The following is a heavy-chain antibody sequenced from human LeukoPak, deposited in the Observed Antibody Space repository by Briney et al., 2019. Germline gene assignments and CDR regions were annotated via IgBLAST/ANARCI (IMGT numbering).Heavy chain of an antibody. J-gene: IGHJ4*02. V-gene: IGHV4-39*01. CDR2: IYYSGST. Sequence: SETLPLTCTVSGGSISSSSYYWGWIRQPPGKGLEWIGSIYYSGSTYYNPSLKSRVTISVDTSKNQFSLKLSSVTAADTAVYYCARHGVVGATYDYWGQGTLVTVSS. D-gene: IGHD1-26*01. CDR1: GGSISSSSYY. CDR3: ARHGVVGATYDY.